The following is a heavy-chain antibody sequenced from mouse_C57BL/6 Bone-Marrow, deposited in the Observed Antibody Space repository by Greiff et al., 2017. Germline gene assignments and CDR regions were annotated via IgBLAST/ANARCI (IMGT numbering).Heavy chain of an antibody. J-gene: IGHJ3*01. Sequence: EVQLQESGGGLVQPGGSLKLSCAASGFTFSDYYMYWVRQTPEKRLEWVAYISNGGGSTYYPDTVKGRFTISRDNAKNTLYLQMSRLKSEDTAMYYCARHGLAYWGQGTLVTVSA. CDR2: ISNGGGST. V-gene: IGHV5-12*01. CDR1: GFTFSDYY. CDR3: ARHGLAY.